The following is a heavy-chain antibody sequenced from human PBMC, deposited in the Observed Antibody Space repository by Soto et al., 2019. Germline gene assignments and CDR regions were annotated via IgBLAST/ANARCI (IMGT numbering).Heavy chain of an antibody. CDR1: GYTFTSYG. V-gene: IGHV1-18*04. J-gene: IGHJ4*02. CDR3: ARDRDDFWSGPPDDY. CDR2: ISAYNGNT. Sequence: ASVKVSCKASGYTFTSYGISWVRQAPGQGLEWMGWISAYNGNTNYAQKLQGRVTMTTDTSTSTAYMELRSLRSDDTAVYYCARDRDDFWSGPPDDYWGQGTLVTVSS. D-gene: IGHD3-3*01.